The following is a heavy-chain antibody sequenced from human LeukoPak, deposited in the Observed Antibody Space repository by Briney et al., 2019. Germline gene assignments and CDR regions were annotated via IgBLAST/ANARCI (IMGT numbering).Heavy chain of an antibody. V-gene: IGHV4-34*01. Sequence: PSETLSLTCAVYGGSFSGYYWSWIRQPPGKGLEWIGEINHSGSTNYNPSLKSRVTISVDTSKNQFSLKLSSVTAADTAVYYCASRPRRHSGLWFGDLYGRGFDYWGQGTLVTVSS. CDR2: INHSGST. D-gene: IGHD3-10*01. CDR3: ASRPRRHSGLWFGDLYGRGFDY. CDR1: GGSFSGYY. J-gene: IGHJ4*02.